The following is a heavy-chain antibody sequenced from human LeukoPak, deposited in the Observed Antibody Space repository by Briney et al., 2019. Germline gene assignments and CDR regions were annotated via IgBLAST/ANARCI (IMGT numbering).Heavy chain of an antibody. Sequence: PSETLSLTCTVSGGSISSYYWSWIRQPPGKGLEWIGYVYSSGSTNYNPSLKSRVTISVDRSKNQFSLKLSSVTAADTAVYYCARVGTTVTHFDYWGQGTLVTVSS. CDR2: VYSSGST. V-gene: IGHV4-59*12. J-gene: IGHJ4*02. CDR1: GGSISSYY. D-gene: IGHD4-11*01. CDR3: ARVGTTVTHFDY.